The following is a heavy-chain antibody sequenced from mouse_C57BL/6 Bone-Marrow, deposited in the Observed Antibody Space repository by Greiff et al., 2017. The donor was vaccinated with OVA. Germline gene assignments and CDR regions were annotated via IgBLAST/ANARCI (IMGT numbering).Heavy chain of an antibody. J-gene: IGHJ3*01. V-gene: IGHV1-15*01. Sequence: VQLQQSGAELVRPGASVTLSCKASGYTFTDYEMHWVKQTPVHGLEWIGAIDPETGGPAYNQKFKGKAILTADKSSSPAYMELRSLTSEDSAVYYCTRLRQAWFAYWGQGTLVTVSA. CDR2: IDPETGGP. CDR3: TRLRQAWFAY. D-gene: IGHD2-12*01. CDR1: GYTFTDYE.